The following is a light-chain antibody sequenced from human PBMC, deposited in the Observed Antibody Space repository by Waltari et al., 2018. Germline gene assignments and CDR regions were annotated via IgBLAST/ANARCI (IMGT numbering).Light chain of an antibody. J-gene: IGKJ4*01. V-gene: IGKV3-11*01. CDR3: QQRSNWLALT. CDR2: DAS. CDR1: RSVSSY. Sequence: IVLTQSPATLSLSPGERATLSCRASRSVSSYLVWYQQKPGKAPRLLSYDASNRATGIPARFSGSGSGTDFTLTISSLEPEDFAVYYCQQRSNWLALTFGGGTKVEIK.